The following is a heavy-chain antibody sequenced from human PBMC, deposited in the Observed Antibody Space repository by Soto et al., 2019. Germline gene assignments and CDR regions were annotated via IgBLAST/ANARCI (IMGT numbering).Heavy chain of an antibody. CDR1: GYTFTSYG. J-gene: IGHJ5*02. D-gene: IGHD1-7*01. CDR3: ARDQFPLMELRGTFDP. Sequence: QVQLVQSGAEVKKPGASVKVSCKASGYTFTSYGISWVRQAPGQGLEWMGWISAYNGNTNYAQKLQGRVTMNTDTSTSTADMELRSMRSDDTAVYYCARDQFPLMELRGTFDPWGQGTLVTVSS. V-gene: IGHV1-18*01. CDR2: ISAYNGNT.